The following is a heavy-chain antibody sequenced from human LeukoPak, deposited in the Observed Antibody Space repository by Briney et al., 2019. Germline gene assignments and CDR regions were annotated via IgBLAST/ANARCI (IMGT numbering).Heavy chain of an antibody. V-gene: IGHV3-53*01. J-gene: IGHJ4*02. CDR3: ARLPVGRDGLVYFDY. CDR1: GFTVSSNY. Sequence: PGGPLRLSCAASGFTVSSNYMSWVRQAPGKGLEWVSVIYSGGSTYYADSVKSRFTISRDNSKNTLYLQMNSLRAEDTAVYYCARLPVGRDGLVYFDYWGQGTLVTVSS. D-gene: IGHD5-24*01. CDR2: IYSGGST.